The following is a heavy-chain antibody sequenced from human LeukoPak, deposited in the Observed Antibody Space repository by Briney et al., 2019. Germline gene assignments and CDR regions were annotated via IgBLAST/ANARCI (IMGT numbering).Heavy chain of an antibody. CDR1: GFTFSNYG. Sequence: PGKSLRLSCAASGFTFSNYGMHWVRQAPGQGLEWVAIIWYDGSNKYYADPVKGRFTISRDNSKNTLYLQMNSLRAEDTAVYYCARHKSGYLDYWGQGTLVTVSS. CDR3: ARHKSGYLDY. J-gene: IGHJ4*02. D-gene: IGHD3-10*01. CDR2: IWYDGSNK. V-gene: IGHV3-33*01.